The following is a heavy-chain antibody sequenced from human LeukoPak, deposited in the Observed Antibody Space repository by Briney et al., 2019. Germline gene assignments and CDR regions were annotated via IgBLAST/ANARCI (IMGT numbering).Heavy chain of an antibody. CDR2: IKHDGSDK. V-gene: IGHV3-7*01. Sequence: GGSLRLSCVASGFTFSDAWMSWVRQAPGKGLEWVANIKHDGSDKYYVDSVKGRFTISRDNAKNSLYLQMNGLRAEDAAMYYCARDLWFGEFPYYFDQWGQGTLVTVSS. CDR3: ARDLWFGEFPYYFDQ. CDR1: GFTFSDAW. J-gene: IGHJ4*02. D-gene: IGHD3-10*01.